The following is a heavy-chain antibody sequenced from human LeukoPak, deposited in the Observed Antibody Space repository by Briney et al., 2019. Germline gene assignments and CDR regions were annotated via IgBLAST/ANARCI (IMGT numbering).Heavy chain of an antibody. CDR1: GYTFTGYY. J-gene: IGHJ5*02. Sequence: ASVKVSCKASGYTFTGYYMHWVRQAPGQGLEWMGWINPNGGASNYAQKFQGRVTMTRDTSISTAYMELSRLRSDDTAVYYCAREQSITDNWFDPWGQGTLVTVSS. CDR3: AREQSITDNWFDP. CDR2: INPNGGAS. V-gene: IGHV1-2*02. D-gene: IGHD6-6*01.